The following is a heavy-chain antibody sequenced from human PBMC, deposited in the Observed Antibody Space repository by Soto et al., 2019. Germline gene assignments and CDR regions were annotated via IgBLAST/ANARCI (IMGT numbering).Heavy chain of an antibody. V-gene: IGHV5-51*01. J-gene: IGHJ4*02. D-gene: IGHD1-1*01. Sequence: GESLKISWEGSGYSFTSYWIGWVRQMPGKGLEWMGIIYPGDSDTRYSPSFQGQVAFSADKSISTAYLQWSGLKASDTAIYYCARRLSTGGFFDCWGQGTLVTVYS. CDR1: GYSFTSYW. CDR2: IYPGDSDT. CDR3: ARRLSTGGFFDC.